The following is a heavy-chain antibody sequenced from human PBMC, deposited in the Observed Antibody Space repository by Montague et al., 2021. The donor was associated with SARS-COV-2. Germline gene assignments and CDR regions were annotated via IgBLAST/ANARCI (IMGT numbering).Heavy chain of an antibody. CDR2: IYYCGST. CDR3: AGQRGYQLPITVFGVVMTDSFDI. J-gene: IGHJ3*02. V-gene: IGHV4-59*08. CDR1: GGSISNYY. Sequence: SETLSLTCTVSGGSISNYYWCWIWNPPRTGLEWIGYIYYCGSTNSNSYLTSRVTISISTSKNQISLTLSSVTAADTAVYYCAGQRGYQLPITVFGVVMTDSFDIWGQGTMVTVSS. D-gene: IGHD3-3*01.